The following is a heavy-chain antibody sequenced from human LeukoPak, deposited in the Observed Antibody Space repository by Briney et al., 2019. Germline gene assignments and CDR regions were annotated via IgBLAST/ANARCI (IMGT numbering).Heavy chain of an antibody. J-gene: IGHJ6*03. CDR3: ARDRLPTSWDYYYYMDV. Sequence: GGSLRLSCAASGFTFSSYSMNWVRQAPGKGLEWVSSISSSSSYIYYADSVKGRFTISRDNAKNSLYLQMNSLRAEDTAVYYCARDRLPTSWDYYYYMDVWGKGTTVTVSS. CDR2: ISSSSSYI. CDR1: GFTFSSYS. V-gene: IGHV3-21*01. D-gene: IGHD1-26*01.